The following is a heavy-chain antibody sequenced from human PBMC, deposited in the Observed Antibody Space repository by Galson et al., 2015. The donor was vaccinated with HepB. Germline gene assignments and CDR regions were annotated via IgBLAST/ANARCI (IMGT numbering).Heavy chain of an antibody. V-gene: IGHV5-51*01. J-gene: IGHJ4*02. CDR3: VRQYSSSWSH. Sequence: QSGAEVKKPGESLKISCKGSGYRFTSYWIGWVRQMPGKGLEWMAIIYPGGSDTRYSPSFQGQVTISADKSISTAYLQWSNLKASDTAMYYCVRQYSSSWSHWGQGTLVTVSS. CDR1: GYRFTSYW. CDR2: IYPGGSDT. D-gene: IGHD6-13*01.